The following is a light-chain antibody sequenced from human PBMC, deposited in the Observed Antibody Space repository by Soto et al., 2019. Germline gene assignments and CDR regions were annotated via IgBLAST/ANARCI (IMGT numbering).Light chain of an antibody. Sequence: DNQMTQSPSSLSATVGDRVTITCRASQNISSYLNWYQQKPGKAPKLLMYATSSLPSGVPSRFSGSGSGTDFTLTISSLQSEDFATYYCQQSYSTPFTFGPGTKVDIK. CDR2: ATS. V-gene: IGKV1-39*01. CDR1: QNISSY. CDR3: QQSYSTPFT. J-gene: IGKJ3*01.